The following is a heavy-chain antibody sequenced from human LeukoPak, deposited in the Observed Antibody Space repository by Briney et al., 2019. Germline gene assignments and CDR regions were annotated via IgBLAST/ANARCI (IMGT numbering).Heavy chain of an antibody. CDR2: INHSGST. V-gene: IGHV4-34*01. D-gene: IGHD3-10*01. J-gene: IGHJ4*02. CDR3: ARETMVRGVTI. Sequence: SETLSLTCAVYGGSFSGYYWSWIRQPPGKGLEWIGEINHSGSTNYNPSLKSRVTISVDTSKNQFSLKLSSVTAADTAVYYCARETMVRGVTIWGQGTLVTVSS. CDR1: GGSFSGYY.